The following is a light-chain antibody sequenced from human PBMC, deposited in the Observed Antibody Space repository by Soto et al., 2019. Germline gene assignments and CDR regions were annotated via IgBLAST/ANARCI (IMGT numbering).Light chain of an antibody. CDR1: SSNIGARYD. CDR3: QSYDSSLSARVV. J-gene: IGLJ2*01. CDR2: GNS. V-gene: IGLV1-40*01. Sequence: QSVLTQPPSVSGAPGQRVTISCTGSSSNIGARYDVHWYQQLPGTAPKLLIYGNSNRPSGVPDRFSGSKSGTSASLAITGLQAEDVADYYCQSYDSSLSARVVFGGGTKLTVL.